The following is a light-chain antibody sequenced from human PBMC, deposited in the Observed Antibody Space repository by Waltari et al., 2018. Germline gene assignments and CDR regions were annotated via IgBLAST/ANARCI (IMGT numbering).Light chain of an antibody. CDR1: KSVLYSSNNKNY. Sequence: DIVLTQSPASLSVSLGERATIHCTSRKSVLYSSNNKNYLAWYQQKPGQPPKLLIYWASTRESGVPDRFSGSGSGTDFTLTISSLQAEDVAVYYCQQYYSTLYTFGQGTKLEIK. CDR2: WAS. V-gene: IGKV4-1*01. J-gene: IGKJ2*01. CDR3: QQYYSTLYT.